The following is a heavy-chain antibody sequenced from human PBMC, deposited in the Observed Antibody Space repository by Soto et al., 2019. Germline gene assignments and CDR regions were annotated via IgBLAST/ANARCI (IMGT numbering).Heavy chain of an antibody. V-gene: IGHV3-74*03. CDR3: ARGEDILTGYYLSY. J-gene: IGHJ4*02. CDR1: GFSFSTYW. D-gene: IGHD3-9*01. Sequence: EVQLVESGGGLVQPGGSLRLSCAASGFSFSTYWMHWVRQAPGKGPVWVSRISADGSTTKYADSVKGRFTISRDNAKNTLYLQINSRRAEDTAVYYCARGEDILTGYYLSYWGQGTLVTVSS. CDR2: ISADGSTT.